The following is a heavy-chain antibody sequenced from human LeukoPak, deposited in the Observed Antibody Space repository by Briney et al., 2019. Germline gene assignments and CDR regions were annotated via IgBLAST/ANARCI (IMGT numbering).Heavy chain of an antibody. J-gene: IGHJ4*02. V-gene: IGHV3-48*03. D-gene: IGHD6-13*01. Sequence: GGSQRLSCAASGFTFSSYAMNWVRQAPGKGLEVISSISSSGTPVYYADSVEGRFTISRDNARKSVYLEMNSLRAEDTAVYYCARDPYSSSWFDYWGQGTLVTVSS. CDR2: ISSSGTPV. CDR1: GFTFSSYA. CDR3: ARDPYSSSWFDY.